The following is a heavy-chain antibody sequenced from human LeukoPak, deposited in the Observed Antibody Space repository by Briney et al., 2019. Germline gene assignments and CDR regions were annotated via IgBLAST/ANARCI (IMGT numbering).Heavy chain of an antibody. Sequence: SVKVSCKASGGTFSSYAISWVRQAPGQGLEWMGGIIPIFGTANYAQKFQGRVTITADKSTSTAYMELSSLRSEDTAVYYCARDGYNYRANWFDPWGQGTLVTVSS. CDR2: IIPIFGTA. CDR3: ARDGYNYRANWFDP. J-gene: IGHJ5*02. D-gene: IGHD5-24*01. CDR1: GGTFSSYA. V-gene: IGHV1-69*06.